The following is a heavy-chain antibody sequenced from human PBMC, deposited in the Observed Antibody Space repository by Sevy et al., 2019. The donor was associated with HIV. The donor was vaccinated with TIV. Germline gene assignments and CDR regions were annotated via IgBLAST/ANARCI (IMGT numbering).Heavy chain of an antibody. CDR3: STQAGIAAAGRVFDY. Sequence: RGSLRLSCAASGFTFSDHYMEWVRQAPGKGLEWVGRTRNKADGYTTEYAASVKGRFTISRDDSENSLYLQMNSLKTGDTAVYYCSTQAGIAAAGRVFDYWGQGALVTVSS. CDR1: GFTFSDHY. D-gene: IGHD6-13*01. J-gene: IGHJ4*02. V-gene: IGHV3-72*01. CDR2: TRNKADGYTT.